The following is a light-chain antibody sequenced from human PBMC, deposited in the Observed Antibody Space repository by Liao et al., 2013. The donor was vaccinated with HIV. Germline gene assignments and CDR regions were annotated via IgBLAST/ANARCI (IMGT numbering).Light chain of an antibody. J-gene: IGLJ2*01. CDR2: QGT. Sequence: SYVLTQPASVSVAPGKTAKITCGGDDIGTRTVHWYQQKPGQSPVLVIYQGTKRPSGIPERFSGSNSGNTATLTISGTQAVDEADYYCQAWDSTTVVFGGGTKVTVL. CDR3: QAWDSTTVV. CDR1: DIGTRT. V-gene: IGLV3-9*01.